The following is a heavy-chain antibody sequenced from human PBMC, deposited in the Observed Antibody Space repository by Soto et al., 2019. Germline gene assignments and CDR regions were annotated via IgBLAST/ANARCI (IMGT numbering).Heavy chain of an antibody. D-gene: IGHD3-22*01. CDR3: ARDARTTMIGGGDV. CDR1: GFTFSSYA. Sequence: QVQLVESGGGVVQPGRSLRLSCAASGFTFSSYAMHWVRQAPGKGLEWVAVISYDGSNKYYADSVKGRFTISSDNSKNTLYLQMNSLRAEDTAVYYCARDARTTMIGGGDVWGQGTTVTVSS. V-gene: IGHV3-30-3*01. J-gene: IGHJ6*02. CDR2: ISYDGSNK.